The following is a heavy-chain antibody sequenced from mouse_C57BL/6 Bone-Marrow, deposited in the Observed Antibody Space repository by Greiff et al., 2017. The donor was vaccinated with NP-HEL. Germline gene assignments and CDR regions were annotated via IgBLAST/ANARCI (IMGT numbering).Heavy chain of an antibody. CDR3: TRCAYYYGTPDY. Sequence: QVQLQQSGAELVRPGASVTLSCKASGYTFTDYEMHWVKQTPVHGLEWIGAIDPETGGTAYNQKFKGKAILTADKSSSTAYMELRSLTSEDSAVYYCTRCAYYYGTPDYWGQGTTLAVSS. D-gene: IGHD1-1*01. V-gene: IGHV1-15*01. CDR1: GYTFTDYE. J-gene: IGHJ2*01. CDR2: IDPETGGT.